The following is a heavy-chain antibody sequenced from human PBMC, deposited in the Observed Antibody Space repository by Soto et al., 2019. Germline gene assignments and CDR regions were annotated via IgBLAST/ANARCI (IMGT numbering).Heavy chain of an antibody. CDR3: AKLKVGATRATDVDS. CDR1: GVLVSSGDYF. D-gene: IGHD1-26*01. CDR2: AHSSGGT. Sequence: QLKKSGPGLVKPSETLSLTCNVSGVLVSSGDYFWGWIRQPPGKGLEWIGSAHSSGGTYYKPSLKARLTISVDKSKNNFSLRLNSVTAADTGVYYCAKLKVGATRATDVDSWGQGKLVSVSS. J-gene: IGHJ4*02. V-gene: IGHV4-39*02.